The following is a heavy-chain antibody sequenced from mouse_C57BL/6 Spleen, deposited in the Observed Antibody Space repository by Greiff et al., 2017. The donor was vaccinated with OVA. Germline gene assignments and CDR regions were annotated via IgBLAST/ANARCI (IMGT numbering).Heavy chain of an antibody. J-gene: IGHJ3*01. CDR3: ARGSSGYVAY. CDR2: IDPEDGET. D-gene: IGHD3-2*02. V-gene: IGHV14-2*01. Sequence: VQLKESGAELVKPGASVKLSCTASGFNIKDYYMHWVKQRTEQGLEWIGRIDPEDGETKYAPKFQGKATITADTSSNNAYLQLSSLTSADTAVYYCARGSSGYVAYWGQGTLVTVSA. CDR1: GFNIKDYY.